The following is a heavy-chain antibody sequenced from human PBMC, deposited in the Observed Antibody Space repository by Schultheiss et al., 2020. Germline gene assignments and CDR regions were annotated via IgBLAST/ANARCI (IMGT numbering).Heavy chain of an antibody. CDR3: ARDMRGYSPYGGFDY. V-gene: IGHV4-30-4*01. J-gene: IGHJ4*02. CDR2: IYYSGST. Sequence: SETLSLTCTVSGGSISSGDYYWSWIRQPPGKGLEWIGYIYYSGSTYYNPSLKSRVTISVDTSKNQFSLKLSSVTAADTAVYYCARDMRGYSPYGGFDYWGQGTLVTVSS. CDR1: GGSISSGDYY. D-gene: IGHD5-18*01.